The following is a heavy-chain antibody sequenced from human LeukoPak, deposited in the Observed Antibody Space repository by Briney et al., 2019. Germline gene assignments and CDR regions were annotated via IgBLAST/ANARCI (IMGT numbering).Heavy chain of an antibody. J-gene: IGHJ6*03. V-gene: IGHV4-39*01. CDR2: IYYSGST. D-gene: IGHD4-17*01. CDR1: GDSISSSSSY. CDR3: ARTLYGDYVAYYYYYYMDV. Sequence: SETLSLTCTVSGDSISSSSSYWGWIRQPPGEGLEWIGSIYYSGSTYYNTSLKSRVTISVDTSKNQFSLRLNSVTAADTAVYYCARTLYGDYVAYYYYYYMDVWGKGTTVTISS.